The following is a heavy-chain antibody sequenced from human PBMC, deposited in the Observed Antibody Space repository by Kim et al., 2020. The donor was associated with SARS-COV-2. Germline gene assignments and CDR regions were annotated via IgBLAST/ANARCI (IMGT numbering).Heavy chain of an antibody. CDR1: GGTFSSYA. Sequence: SVKVSCKASGGTFSSYAISWVRQAPGQGLEWMGRIIPILGIANYAQKFQGRVTITADKSTSTAYMELSSLRSEDTAVYYCARGLRIYDILYGSKNIPYYYYYYGMDVWGQGTTVTVSS. V-gene: IGHV1-69*04. D-gene: IGHD3-9*01. J-gene: IGHJ6*02. CDR2: IIPILGIA. CDR3: ARGLRIYDILYGSKNIPYYYYYYGMDV.